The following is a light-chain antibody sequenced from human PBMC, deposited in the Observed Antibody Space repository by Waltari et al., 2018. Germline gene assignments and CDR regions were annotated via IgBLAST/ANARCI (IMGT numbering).Light chain of an antibody. CDR3: VQAIAFPYS. CDR1: QSLLHSNGNTY. Sequence: DIVMTQTPLSLPITPGERASISCRSSQSLLHSNGNTYLHWYLQKPGQSPQLLIYGGSNRASGVPDRFSGSGSGTDFTLKISKVEAEDVGVYYCVQAIAFPYSFGQGTKVEIK. V-gene: IGKV2-40*01. CDR2: GGS. J-gene: IGKJ2*03.